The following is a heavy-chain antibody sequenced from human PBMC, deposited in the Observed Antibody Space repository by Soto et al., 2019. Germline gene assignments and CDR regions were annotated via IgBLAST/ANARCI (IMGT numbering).Heavy chain of an antibody. CDR2: ISGSGGST. CDR3: VAPLNSGTLYYAPFDP. Sequence: GGSLRLSCAASGFTFSSYAMSWVRQAPGKGLEWVSAISGSGGSTYYADSVKGRFTISRDNSKNTLYLQMNSLRAEDTAVYYCVAPLNSGTLYYAPFDPWGQGTLVTVSS. D-gene: IGHD3-10*01. J-gene: IGHJ5*02. V-gene: IGHV3-23*01. CDR1: GFTFSSYA.